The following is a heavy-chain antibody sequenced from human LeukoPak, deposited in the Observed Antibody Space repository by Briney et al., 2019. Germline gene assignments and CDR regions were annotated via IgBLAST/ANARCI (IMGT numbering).Heavy chain of an antibody. V-gene: IGHV3-15*01. CDR3: TSYSHYYFDY. CDR2: IKSKTDGGTT. Sequence: KPGGSLRLSCAASGFTFSNAWMSWVRQAPGKGLEWDGRIKSKTDGGTTDYATPVKGSFTISRDDSNNTMYLQMNSLKTEDTAVYYCTSYSHYYFDYGGQGTLVTVS. CDR1: GFTFSNAW. J-gene: IGHJ4*02. D-gene: IGHD3-10*01.